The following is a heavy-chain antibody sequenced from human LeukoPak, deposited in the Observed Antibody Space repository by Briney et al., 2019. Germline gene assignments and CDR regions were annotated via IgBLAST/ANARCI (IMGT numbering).Heavy chain of an antibody. CDR3: ARDYGEFDY. V-gene: IGHV4-34*01. Sequence: SETLSLTCAVYGGSFCGYYWSWIRQPPGKGLEWIGEINHSGSTNYNPSLKSRVTISVDTSKNQFSLKLSSVTAADTAVYYCARDYGEFDYWGQGTLVTVSS. D-gene: IGHD4-17*01. CDR2: INHSGST. J-gene: IGHJ4*02. CDR1: GGSFCGYY.